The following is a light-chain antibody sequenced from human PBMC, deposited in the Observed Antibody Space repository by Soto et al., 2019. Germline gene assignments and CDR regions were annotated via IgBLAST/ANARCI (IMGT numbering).Light chain of an antibody. J-gene: IGKJ4*01. Sequence: IRMTQSPSSFSASTGDRVTITCRASQGISSYLAWYQQKPGKAPKLLIYAASTLQSGVPSRFSGSGSGTDFTLTISCLQSEDFATYYCQQYYSYLLTFGGGTKVDIK. V-gene: IGKV1-8*01. CDR3: QQYYSYLLT. CDR2: AAS. CDR1: QGISSY.